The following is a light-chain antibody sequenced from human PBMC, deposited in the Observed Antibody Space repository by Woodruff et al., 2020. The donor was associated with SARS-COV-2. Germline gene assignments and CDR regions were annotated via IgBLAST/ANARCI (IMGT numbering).Light chain of an antibody. CDR3: SSYATSSTL. Sequence: NRPSGVSNRFSGSKSGNTASLTISGLQAEDEADYYCSSYATSSTLFGGGTKLTVL. V-gene: IGLV2-14*01. J-gene: IGLJ3*02.